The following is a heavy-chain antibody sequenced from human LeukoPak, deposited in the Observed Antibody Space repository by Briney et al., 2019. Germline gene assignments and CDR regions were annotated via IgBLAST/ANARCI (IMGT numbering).Heavy chain of an antibody. CDR3: ARDEIPSGT. CDR2: INPTGGST. D-gene: IGHD6-25*01. Sequence: ASVKVSCKASGYTFTSYYMHWVRQAPGQGLEWMGLINPTGGSTGYAQRFQGRVTMTRDMSTSTDYMELSSLRVEDTGIYYCARDEIPSGTWGQGTMVIVSS. J-gene: IGHJ3*01. V-gene: IGHV1-46*01. CDR1: GYTFTSYY.